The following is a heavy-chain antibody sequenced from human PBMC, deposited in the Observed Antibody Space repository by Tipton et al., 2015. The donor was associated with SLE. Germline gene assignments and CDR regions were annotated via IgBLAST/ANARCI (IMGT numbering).Heavy chain of an antibody. CDR3: ARTYYHFDY. V-gene: IGHV4-39*01. Sequence: TLSLTCTVSGGSISSSSYYWGWIRQPPGKGLEWIASIYYNGNTYYNPSLKSRVTISVDTSKNQFSLKLTSLTAADTAVYYCARTYYHFDYWGQGTLVTVSS. CDR2: IYYNGNT. J-gene: IGHJ4*02. D-gene: IGHD3-22*01. CDR1: GGSISSSSYY.